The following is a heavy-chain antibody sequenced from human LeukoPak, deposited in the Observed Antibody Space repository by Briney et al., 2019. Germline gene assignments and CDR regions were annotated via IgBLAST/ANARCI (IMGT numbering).Heavy chain of an antibody. Sequence: GESLKISCKGSGYTFTSYWIGWVRQMPGKGLEWMGIIYPGDSDTRYSPSFQGQVTISADKSINTAYLQWSTLKASDTAMYYCARGYYYDSSGYPDYWGQGTLATVSS. CDR1: GYTFTSYW. CDR3: ARGYYYDSSGYPDY. V-gene: IGHV5-51*01. D-gene: IGHD3-22*01. J-gene: IGHJ4*02. CDR2: IYPGDSDT.